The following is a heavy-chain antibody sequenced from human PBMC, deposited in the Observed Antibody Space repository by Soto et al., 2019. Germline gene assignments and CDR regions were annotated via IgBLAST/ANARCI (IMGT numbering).Heavy chain of an antibody. D-gene: IGHD3-16*01. CDR3: ARGSAYYACGRCPGSNGIGV. CDR2: INPNSGGT. J-gene: IGHJ6*01. CDR1: GYTFTGYY. V-gene: IGHV1-2*02. Sequence: ASVKVSCKASGYTFTGYYMHWVRQAPGQGLEWMGWINPNSGGTNYAQKFQGRVTMTRDTSISTAYMELSRLRSDDTDVYYCARGSAYYACGRCPGSNGIGVWERVSRFTIGS.